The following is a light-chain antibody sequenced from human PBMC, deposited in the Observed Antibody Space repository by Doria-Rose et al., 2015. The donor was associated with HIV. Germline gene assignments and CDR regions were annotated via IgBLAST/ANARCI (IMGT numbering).Light chain of an antibody. V-gene: IGKV1-5*03. CDR3: QQYNSYLS. CDR1: RSISSW. J-gene: IGKJ2*01. CDR2: KAS. Sequence: IQPPSTLSASVGDRVTITCRASRSISSWLAWYQQKPGKAPNLLIYKASSLESGVPSRFSGSGSGTEFTLTISSLQPDDFATYYCQQYNSYLSFGQGTKLEIK.